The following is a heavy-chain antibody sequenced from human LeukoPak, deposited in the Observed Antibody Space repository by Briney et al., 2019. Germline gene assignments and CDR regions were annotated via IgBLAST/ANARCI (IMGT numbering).Heavy chain of an antibody. D-gene: IGHD3-16*01. V-gene: IGHV1-8*01. Sequence: ASVKVSCKASGYTFTNYDINWVRQATGQGLEWMGWMNPNSGNTGYAQKFQGRVTMTRNTSISTAYMELSSLRSEDTAVYYCARGLQNLDGMDVWGQGTTVTVSS. J-gene: IGHJ6*02. CDR3: ARGLQNLDGMDV. CDR2: MNPNSGNT. CDR1: GYTFTNYD.